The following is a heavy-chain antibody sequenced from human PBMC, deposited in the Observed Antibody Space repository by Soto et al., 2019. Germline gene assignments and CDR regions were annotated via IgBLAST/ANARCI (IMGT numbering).Heavy chain of an antibody. CDR2: IWYDGSNK. J-gene: IGHJ4*02. CDR1: GFTFSSYG. D-gene: IGHD6-6*01. CDR3: ASGDYSSSAQSERTRDDY. Sequence: QVQLVESGGGVVQPGRSLRLSCAASGFTFSSYGMHWVRQAPGKGLEWVAVIWYDGSNKYYADSVKGRFTISRDNSKNTLYLQMNSLRAEDTAVYYCASGDYSSSAQSERTRDDYWGQGTLVTVSS. V-gene: IGHV3-33*01.